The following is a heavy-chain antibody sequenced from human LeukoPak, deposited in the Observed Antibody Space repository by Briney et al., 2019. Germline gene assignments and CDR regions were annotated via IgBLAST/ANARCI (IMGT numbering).Heavy chain of an antibody. V-gene: IGHV3-33*01. CDR2: IWYDGSNE. CDR3: ARDWGPDDSSSPLGWFDP. Sequence: PGRSLRLSCATSGFTFTSYAMHWVRQSPGKGLEWVAVIWYDGSNEYYADSVKGRFTISRDNSKNSLYLQMNSLRAEDTAVYYCARDWGPDDSSSPLGWFDPWGQGTLVTVSS. D-gene: IGHD6-13*01. J-gene: IGHJ5*02. CDR1: GFTFTSYA.